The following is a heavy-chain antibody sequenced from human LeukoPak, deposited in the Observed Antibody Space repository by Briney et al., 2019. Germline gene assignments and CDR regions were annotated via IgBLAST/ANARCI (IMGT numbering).Heavy chain of an antibody. CDR2: INPNSGGT. CDR1: GYTFTGYY. J-gene: IGHJ4*02. CDR3: ASSDGYFDWLPHC. Sequence: GASVKVSCKASGYTFTGYYIHWVRQAPGQGLEWMGWINPNSGGTNYAQNFQGRVTMTRDTSIRTAYMELSRLRSDDTAVYYCASSDGYFDWLPHCWGQGTLVTVSS. D-gene: IGHD3-9*01. V-gene: IGHV1-2*02.